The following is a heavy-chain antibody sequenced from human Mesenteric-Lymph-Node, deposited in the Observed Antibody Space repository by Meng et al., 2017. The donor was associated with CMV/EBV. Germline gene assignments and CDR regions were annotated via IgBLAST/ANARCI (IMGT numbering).Heavy chain of an antibody. CDR1: SISSGGYY. CDR3: ARMKGGSGSYYRNFDY. CDR2: LYYSGST. J-gene: IGHJ4*02. D-gene: IGHD3-10*01. V-gene: IGHV4-31*02. Sequence: SISSGGYYWSWIRQHPGKGLEWSGYLYYSGSTYSNPSLKSRVTISVDTSKNQFSLKLSSVTAADTAVYYCARMKGGSGSYYRNFDYWGQGTLVTVSS.